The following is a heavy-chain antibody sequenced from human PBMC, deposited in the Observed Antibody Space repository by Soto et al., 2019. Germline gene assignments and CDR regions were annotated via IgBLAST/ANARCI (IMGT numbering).Heavy chain of an antibody. CDR2: IIWNGGSI. D-gene: IGHD1-1*01. J-gene: IGHJ4*02. V-gene: IGHV3-9*01. Sequence: SLRLYSAASKFTFGDYAMHWVRQAPGKGLEWVSGIIWNGGSIGYADAVKARFTISRDNAKNSLYLQMNTLRADDSGLYYCARGPRVSSTGTGAHWGRGTLVTGSS. CDR1: KFTFGDYA. CDR3: ARGPRVSSTGTGAH.